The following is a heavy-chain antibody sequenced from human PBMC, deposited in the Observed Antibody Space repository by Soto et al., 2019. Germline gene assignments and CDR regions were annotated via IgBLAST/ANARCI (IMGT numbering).Heavy chain of an antibody. D-gene: IGHD6-19*01. CDR2: IYYSGTT. CDR1: GGSISSSSYY. J-gene: IGHJ4*02. V-gene: IGHV4-39*02. CDR3: ARPYSSGGNPFDY. Sequence: PSETLTLTCTDSGGSISSSSYYWGWIRQPPGKELEWILSIYYSGTTYYNPSLRRRVSISVDTSKSHFSLNLNSVTAADSAVYYWARPYSSGGNPFDYWGQGTLVTVSS.